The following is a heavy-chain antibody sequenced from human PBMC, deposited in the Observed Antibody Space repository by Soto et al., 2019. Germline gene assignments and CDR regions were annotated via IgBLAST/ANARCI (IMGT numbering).Heavy chain of an antibody. CDR2: AGPSGSST. CDR3: ARTYYYDSTGYYRTFDY. V-gene: IGHV3-23*01. Sequence: GWSLRLSCAASGFTFGSYAMSWVRLAPGKGLEWVSVAGPSGSSTFYADSVRGRFTISRDNVENTLYLQMNSLRDADTALYFCARTYYYDSTGYYRTFDYWGQGTLVTVSS. J-gene: IGHJ4*02. CDR1: GFTFGSYA. D-gene: IGHD3-22*01.